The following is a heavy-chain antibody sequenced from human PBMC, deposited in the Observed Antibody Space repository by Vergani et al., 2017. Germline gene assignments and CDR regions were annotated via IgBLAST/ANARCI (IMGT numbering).Heavy chain of an antibody. CDR2: ISWNSGSI. J-gene: IGHJ6*03. Sequence: EVQLVESGGVVVQPGGSLRLSCAASGFTFDDYAMHWVRQAPGKGLEWVSGISWNSGSIGYADSVKGRFTISRDNAKNSLYLQMNSLRAEDTALYYCAKDRRNFYYYYYMDVWGKGTTVTVSS. CDR3: AKDRRNFYYYYYMDV. V-gene: IGHV3-9*01. CDR1: GFTFDDYA.